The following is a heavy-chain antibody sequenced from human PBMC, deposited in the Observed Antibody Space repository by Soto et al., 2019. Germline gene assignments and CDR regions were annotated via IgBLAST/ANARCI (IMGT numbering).Heavy chain of an antibody. D-gene: IGHD3-10*01. CDR3: AREMIGSGSYDY. Sequence: GGSLRLSCAASGFTFTSYSMNWVRQAPGKGLEWVSSISGNSNYMYYADSVKGRFTISRDNAKNSLYLQMNSLRAEDTAVYYCAREMIGSGSYDYWGQGILVTVSS. CDR1: GFTFTSYS. J-gene: IGHJ4*02. V-gene: IGHV3-21*06. CDR2: ISGNSNYM.